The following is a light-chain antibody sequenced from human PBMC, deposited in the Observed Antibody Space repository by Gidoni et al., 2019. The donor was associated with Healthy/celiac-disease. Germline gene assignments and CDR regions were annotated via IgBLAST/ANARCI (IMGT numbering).Light chain of an antibody. J-gene: IGLJ3*02. CDR1: SSDVGTYNL. V-gene: IGLV2-23*02. CDR3: CSYAGSSTWV. Sequence: QSALTQPASVSVSPGQSITISCTGPSSDVGTYNLVSWYQQYPGKPPKLMIYEVSKRPSGVSNRFSGSKSGNTASLIISGRQAEDEADYYCCSYAGSSTWVFGGGTKLTVL. CDR2: EVS.